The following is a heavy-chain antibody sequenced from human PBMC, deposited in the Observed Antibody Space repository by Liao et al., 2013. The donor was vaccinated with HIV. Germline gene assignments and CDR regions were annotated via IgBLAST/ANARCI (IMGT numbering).Heavy chain of an antibody. CDR3: ATAGGFYDFWSGSRTHGAFDI. Sequence: LEWIGSMYYSGSTFYNPSLKSRITISVDTSKKQFSLRLSSVTAADTAVYYCATAGGFYDFWSGSRTHGAFDIWGQGTMVTVSS. V-gene: IGHV4-39*07. J-gene: IGHJ3*02. CDR2: MYYSGST. D-gene: IGHD3-3*01.